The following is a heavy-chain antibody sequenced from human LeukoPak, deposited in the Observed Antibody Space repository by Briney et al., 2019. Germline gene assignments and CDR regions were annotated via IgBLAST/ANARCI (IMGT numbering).Heavy chain of an antibody. CDR3: ARLVVSSWYHEVLLGRDY. Sequence: PSETLSLTCTVSGGSISSRPYCWGRIRQPPGKGLEWLGSFYYSGSNSYRSSLKSRLSISVDTSKNQISLKLSSVTAADTAVYYCARLVVSSWYHEVLLGRDYWGQGTLVTVSS. J-gene: IGHJ4*02. CDR1: GGSISSRPYC. CDR2: FYYSGSN. D-gene: IGHD6-13*01. V-gene: IGHV4-39*01.